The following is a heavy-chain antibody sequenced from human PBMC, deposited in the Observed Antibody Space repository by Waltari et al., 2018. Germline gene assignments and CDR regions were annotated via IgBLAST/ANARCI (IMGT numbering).Heavy chain of an antibody. CDR1: GFTFSSYA. D-gene: IGHD6-19*01. J-gene: IGHJ3*02. V-gene: IGHV3-23*04. CDR3: AKVRGSGWYSTKGAFDI. CDR2: ISGSGGST. Sequence: EVQLVESGGGLEQPGGSLRLSCAASGFTFSSYAMSWVRQAPGKGLEWVSAISGSGGSTYYADSVKGRFTISRDNSKNTLYLQMNSLRAEDTAVYYCAKVRGSGWYSTKGAFDIWGQGTMVTVSS.